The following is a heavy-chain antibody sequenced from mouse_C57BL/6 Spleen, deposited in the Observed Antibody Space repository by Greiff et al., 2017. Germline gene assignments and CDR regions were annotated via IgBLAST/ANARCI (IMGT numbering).Heavy chain of an antibody. CDR2: LYPGPGSI. CDR3: ARHDLLYYAMDY. CDR1: GYTFTEYT. V-gene: IGHV1-62-2*01. Sequence: VQLQQSGAELVKPGASVTLSCKASGYTFTEYTIHWVKQRSGQGLEWIGWLYPGPGSIKYNEKFKDKATLTADKSSSTVYMELSRLTSEDSAVYVCARHDLLYYAMDYWGQGTSVTVSS. J-gene: IGHJ4*01.